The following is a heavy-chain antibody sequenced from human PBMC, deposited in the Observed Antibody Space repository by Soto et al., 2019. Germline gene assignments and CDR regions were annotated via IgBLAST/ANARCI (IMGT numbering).Heavy chain of an antibody. CDR1: GDSVSSGDYY. J-gene: IGHJ4*02. Sequence: QVQLQESGPGLVKPSQTLSLSCTVSGDSVSSGDYYWSWIRQPPGKGLEWIGYIYHSGSTYYNPSLTSRLTMSLDKSENQFSLKLSSVTAADTAIYYCATESSGSSPLHFNYWGQGTRVTVSS. V-gene: IGHV4-30-4*01. CDR3: ATESSGSSPLHFNY. D-gene: IGHD3-22*01. CDR2: IYHSGST.